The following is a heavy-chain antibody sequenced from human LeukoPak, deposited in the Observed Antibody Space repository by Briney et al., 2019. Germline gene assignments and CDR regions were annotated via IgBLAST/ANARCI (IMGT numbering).Heavy chain of an antibody. V-gene: IGHV3-23*01. J-gene: IGHJ4*02. CDR3: AKRGVVIRGILVIGYHQEAKYYDF. Sequence: GGSLRLSCVGSGISLSNYGMTWVRQTPGKGLEWVSYISERGGGTTYADSVKGRFTISRDTSLNTVYLQMNNLRAEDTAVYFCAKRGVVIRGILVIGYHQEAKYYDFWGQGVMVTVSS. CDR1: GISLSNYG. D-gene: IGHD3-10*01. CDR2: ISERGGGT.